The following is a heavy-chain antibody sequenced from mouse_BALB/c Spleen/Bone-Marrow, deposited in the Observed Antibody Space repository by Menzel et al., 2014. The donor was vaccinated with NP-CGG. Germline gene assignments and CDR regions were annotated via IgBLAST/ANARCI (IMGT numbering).Heavy chain of an antibody. CDR1: GFNIKDTY. CDR2: IXLANGNT. V-gene: IGHV14-3*02. J-gene: IGHJ4*01. Sequence: VQLKESGAELVKPGASVKLSCTASGFNIKDTYMHWVKQRPEQGLEWIGRIXLANGNTKYDPKFQGKATITADTSSNTAYLQLSSLTSEDTAVYYCARWEYYAMDYWGQGTSVTVSS. D-gene: IGHD4-1*01. CDR3: ARWEYYAMDY.